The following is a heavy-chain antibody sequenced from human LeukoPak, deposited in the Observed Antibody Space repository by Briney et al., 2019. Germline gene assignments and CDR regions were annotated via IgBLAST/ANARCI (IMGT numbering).Heavy chain of an antibody. CDR3: ARMTPGYYYYMDV. Sequence: SETLSLTCTVSGVSINNYYWTWIRQPDGKGLEWIAHIYPSGNTNYHPSLKSRVTISADKSKNQFSLRLSSVTAADTAMYYCARMTPGYYYYMDVWGKGTKVTVSS. CDR1: GVSINNYY. CDR2: IYPSGNT. V-gene: IGHV4-4*07. J-gene: IGHJ6*03.